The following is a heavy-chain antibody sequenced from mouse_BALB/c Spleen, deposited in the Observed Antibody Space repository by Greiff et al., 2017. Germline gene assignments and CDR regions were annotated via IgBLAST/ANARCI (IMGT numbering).Heavy chain of an antibody. CDR1: GYSITSDYA. CDR3: ASLPVITDAMDD. V-gene: IGHV3-2*02. CDR2: ISYSGST. Sequence: VQLKESGPGLVKPCQSLSFSCNASGYSITSDYAWTGTRQLQENKLEWMGYISYSGSTRYNPSLKSRISITRDKSTNPFFLQLNSVTTEDTSTYYCASLPVITDAMDDWGQGTSVTVAA. D-gene: IGHD2-1*01. J-gene: IGHJ4*01.